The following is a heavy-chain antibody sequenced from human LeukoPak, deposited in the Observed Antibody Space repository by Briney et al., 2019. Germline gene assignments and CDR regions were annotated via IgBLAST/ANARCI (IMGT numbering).Heavy chain of an antibody. D-gene: IGHD2-21*02. CDR3: ARFVVVTAISQTNWFDP. V-gene: IGHV4-61*01. J-gene: IGHJ5*02. CDR2: IYYSGST. Sequence: SETLSLTCTVSGGSISSSSYYWSWIRQPPGKGLEWIGYIYYSGSTNYNPFLKSRVTISVDTSKNQFSLKLSSVTAADTAVFYCARFVVVTAISQTNWFDPWGKGTLVTVSS. CDR1: GGSISSSSYY.